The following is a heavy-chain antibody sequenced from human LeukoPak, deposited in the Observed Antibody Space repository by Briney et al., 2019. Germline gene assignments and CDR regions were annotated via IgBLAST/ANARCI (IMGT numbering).Heavy chain of an antibody. V-gene: IGHV3-30*03. D-gene: IGHD3-22*01. CDR1: GFTFSSYG. CDR2: ISDDGSNK. Sequence: PGGSLRLSCAASGFTFSSYGMHWVRQAPGKGLEWVAVISDDGSNKYYADSVKGRFTISRDNSKNTLYLQMNSLRAEDTAVYYCARDQALYYYDSSGYLDYWGQGTLVTVSS. CDR3: ARDQALYYYDSSGYLDY. J-gene: IGHJ4*02.